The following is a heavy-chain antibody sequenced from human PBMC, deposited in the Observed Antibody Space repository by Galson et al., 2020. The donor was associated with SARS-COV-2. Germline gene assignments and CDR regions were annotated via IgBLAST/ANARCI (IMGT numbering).Heavy chain of an antibody. CDR2: ISSDGSNE. Sequence: GESLKISCAASGFPFSNYGMHWLRQAPGKGLEWVAVISSDGSNEYYADSVKGRFTISRDNSKNTLYLQMNSLRGEDTATYYCATTWIQLWLPNYWGQGTQVTVSS. J-gene: IGHJ4*02. CDR1: GFPFSNYG. CDR3: ATTWIQLWLPNY. V-gene: IGHV3-30*03. D-gene: IGHD5-18*01.